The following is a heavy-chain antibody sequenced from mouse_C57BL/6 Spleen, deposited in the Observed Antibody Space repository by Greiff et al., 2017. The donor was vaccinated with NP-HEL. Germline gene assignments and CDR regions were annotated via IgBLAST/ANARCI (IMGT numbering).Heavy chain of an antibody. CDR3: ARSPLDYYGSSYAWYFDV. V-gene: IGHV1-55*01. D-gene: IGHD1-1*01. J-gene: IGHJ1*03. Sequence: QVQLQQPGAELVKPGASVKMSCKASGYTFTSYWITWVKQRPGQGLEWIGDIYPGSGSTNYNEKFKSKATLTVDTSSSTAYMQLSSLTSEDSAVYDCARSPLDYYGSSYAWYFDVWGTGTTVTVSS. CDR2: IYPGSGST. CDR1: GYTFTSYW.